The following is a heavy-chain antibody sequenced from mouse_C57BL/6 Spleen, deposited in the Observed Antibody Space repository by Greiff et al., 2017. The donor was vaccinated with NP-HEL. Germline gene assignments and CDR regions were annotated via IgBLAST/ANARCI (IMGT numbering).Heavy chain of an antibody. CDR3: ARMDQLGRDYFDY. D-gene: IGHD4-1*02. V-gene: IGHV1-22*01. CDR2: INPNNGGT. Sequence: VQLKQSGPELVKPGASVKMSCKASGYTFTDYNMHWVKQSHGKSLEWIGYINPNNGGTSYNQKFKGKATLTVNKSSSTAYMELRSLTSEDSAVYYCARMDQLGRDYFDYWGQGTTLTVSS. J-gene: IGHJ2*01. CDR1: GYTFTDYN.